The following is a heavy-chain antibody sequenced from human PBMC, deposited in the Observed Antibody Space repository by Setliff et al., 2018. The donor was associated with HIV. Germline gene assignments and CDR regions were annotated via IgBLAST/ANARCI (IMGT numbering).Heavy chain of an antibody. CDR1: GGSVGSGSYY. CDR3: ARDPPGYGDSKDY. Sequence: PSETLSLTCSVSGGSVGSGSYYWSWIRQSPGKGLEWLGYIYYSVSTTYNPSLRSRVTISIDTSKNQFSLNLRSVTAADTAVYYCARDPPGYGDSKDYWGQGKLVTSPQ. J-gene: IGHJ4*02. V-gene: IGHV4-61*01. CDR2: IYYSVST. D-gene: IGHD4-17*01.